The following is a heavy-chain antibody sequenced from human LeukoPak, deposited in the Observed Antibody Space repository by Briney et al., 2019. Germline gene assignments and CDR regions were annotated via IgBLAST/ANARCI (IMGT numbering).Heavy chain of an antibody. V-gene: IGHV1-18*04. CDR1: GYSFDNYG. D-gene: IGHD3-10*01. CDR2: ISTKNDKT. CDR3: ARSALKYYSSGSYF. Sequence: ASVKVSCKASGYSFDNYGFSWMRQAPGQGLEWMGWISTKNDKTNYAPKFQDSVTMTTDTSTSTAYMELRNLRSDDTAVYYCARSALKYYSSGSYFWGQGTLVTVSS. J-gene: IGHJ4*02.